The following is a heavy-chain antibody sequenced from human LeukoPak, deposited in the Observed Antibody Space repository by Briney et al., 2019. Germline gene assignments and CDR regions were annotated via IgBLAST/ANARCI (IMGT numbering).Heavy chain of an antibody. CDR3: ARIQYYYGSGYYYGMDV. Sequence: VASVKVSCKASGYTFSSYDINCVPQATGQGLGWMGCMKPKSGNTDYAQKFQGRVTMTRNTSISTAYMELSSLRSEDTAVYYCARIQYYYGSGYYYGMDVWGQGTTVTVSS. CDR2: MKPKSGNT. D-gene: IGHD3-10*01. J-gene: IGHJ6*02. CDR1: GYTFSSYD. V-gene: IGHV1-8*01.